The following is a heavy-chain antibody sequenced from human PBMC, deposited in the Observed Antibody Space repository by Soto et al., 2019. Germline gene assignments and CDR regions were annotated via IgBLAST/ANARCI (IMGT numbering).Heavy chain of an antibody. V-gene: IGHV3-48*03. Sequence: GGSLRLSCAASGFTFRSSEMNWVRQAPGKGLEWVSWISTSGSTIYYADSVKGRFTISRDNAENSLYLQMNSLGVEDTAVYYCARGGITGFDYWGQGTLVTVS. CDR1: GFTFRSSE. D-gene: IGHD3-16*01. CDR2: ISTSGSTI. CDR3: ARGGITGFDY. J-gene: IGHJ4*02.